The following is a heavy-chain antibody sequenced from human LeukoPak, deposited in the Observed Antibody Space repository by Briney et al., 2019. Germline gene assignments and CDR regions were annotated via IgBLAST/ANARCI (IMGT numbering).Heavy chain of an antibody. CDR1: GFTFSRYA. V-gene: IGHV3-23*01. J-gene: IGHJ4*02. D-gene: IGHD3-3*01. CDR2: LSGTSGRT. Sequence: PGVCLRLSCELSGFTFSRYAMSWVRQAPAKGLEWVSGLSGTSGRTFCADSVERRFAISRDISKNRVYLPMNSLRVEDTAVYFCAKEPQGGNYDSWTGYYLDYWGQGTLVTVSS. CDR3: AKEPQGGNYDSWTGYYLDY.